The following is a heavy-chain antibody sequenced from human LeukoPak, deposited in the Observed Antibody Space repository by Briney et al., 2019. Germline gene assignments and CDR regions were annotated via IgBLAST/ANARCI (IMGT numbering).Heavy chain of an antibody. V-gene: IGHV4-34*01. J-gene: IGHJ5*02. CDR3: ARFGRKMTAAKRGPNWFDP. CDR2: INHSGST. Sequence: GSLRLSCAASGFTFRNYGMSWVRQPPGKGLEWIGEINHSGSTNYNSSLKSRVTISVDTSKNQFSLKLSSVTAADTAVYYCARFGRKMTAAKRGPNWFDPWGQGTLVTVSS. D-gene: IGHD2-21*02. CDR1: GFTFRNYG.